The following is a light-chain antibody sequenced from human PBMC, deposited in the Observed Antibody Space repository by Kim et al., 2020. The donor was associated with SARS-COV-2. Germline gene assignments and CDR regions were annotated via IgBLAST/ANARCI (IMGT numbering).Light chain of an antibody. Sequence: SPGERATRTGRASQSGSSSYLAWYQQKPGQAPRLLIYGASSRATGIPDRFSGSGSGTDFTLTVSRLEPEDFAVYYCQQYGSSLLTFGGGTKVDIK. CDR1: QSGSSSY. CDR2: GAS. V-gene: IGKV3-20*01. J-gene: IGKJ4*01. CDR3: QQYGSSLLT.